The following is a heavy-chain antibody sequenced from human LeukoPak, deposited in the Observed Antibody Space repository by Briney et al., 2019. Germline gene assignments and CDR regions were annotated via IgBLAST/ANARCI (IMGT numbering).Heavy chain of an antibody. CDR1: GFTFNNYA. CDR2: ISGSGGST. J-gene: IGHJ4*02. D-gene: IGHD6-6*01. CDR3: ARYSSSSGGRYFDY. V-gene: IGHV3-23*01. Sequence: GGSLRLSCAASGFTFNNYAMSWVRQAPGKGLEWVSAISGSGGSTYYADSVKGRFTISRDNSKNTLYLQMNSLRAEDTAVYYCARYSSSSGGRYFDYWGQGTLVTVSS.